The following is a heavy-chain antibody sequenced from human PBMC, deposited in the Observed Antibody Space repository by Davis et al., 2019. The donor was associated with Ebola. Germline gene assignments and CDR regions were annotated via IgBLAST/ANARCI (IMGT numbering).Heavy chain of an antibody. Sequence: GGSLRLSCAASRFIFSSNSMNWVRQAPGKGLEWVSSISSSSSYIHYADSVKGRFTISRDNAKNSMYLQMNSLRAEDTAVYYCARDLYLGSWNYYGMDVWGQGTTVTVSS. D-gene: IGHD2-2*02. V-gene: IGHV3-21*01. CDR3: ARDLYLGSWNYYGMDV. J-gene: IGHJ6*02. CDR1: RFIFSSNS. CDR2: ISSSSSYI.